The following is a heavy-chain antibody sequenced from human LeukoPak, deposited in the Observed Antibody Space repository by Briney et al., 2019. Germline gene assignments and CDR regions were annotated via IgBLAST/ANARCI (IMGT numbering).Heavy chain of an antibody. Sequence: SETLSLTCAVYGGSFSGYYWSWIRQPPGKGLEWIGEIIHSGSTNYNPSLKSRVTISVDTSKNQFSLKLSSVTAADTAVYYCARDSEYSSSWYENAGVNNWFDPWGQGTLVTVSS. CDR3: ARDSEYSSSWYENAGVNNWFDP. V-gene: IGHV4-34*12. CDR1: GGSFSGYY. J-gene: IGHJ5*02. CDR2: IIHSGST. D-gene: IGHD6-13*01.